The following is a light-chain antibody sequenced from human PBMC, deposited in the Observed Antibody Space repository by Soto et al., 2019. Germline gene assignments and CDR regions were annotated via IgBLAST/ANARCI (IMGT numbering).Light chain of an antibody. V-gene: IGKV1-6*01. Sequence: AIQMTQSPSSLSASVGDRVTITCRASQGIRNDLGWYQQKPGKAPKLLIYAASSLQSGVPSRFSGSGSGTDFLFTISTLQLKIFQTFYCIKDNNHPPFLGGGTKV. CDR2: AAS. CDR1: QGIRND. J-gene: IGKJ4*01. CDR3: IKDNNHPPF.